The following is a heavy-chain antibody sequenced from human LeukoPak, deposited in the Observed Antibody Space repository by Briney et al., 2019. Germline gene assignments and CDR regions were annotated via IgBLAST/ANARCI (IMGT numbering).Heavy chain of an antibody. J-gene: IGHJ4*02. V-gene: IGHV3-30*02. CDR2: IRYDGTNR. Sequence: GGSLRLSCAASGFTFSSYGLHWVRQDPGKGLQWVAFIRYDGTNRYYADSVKGRFTISRDNSKNTLHLQMNSLRTEDTAMYYCAAGTNNYFDYWAREPWSPSPQ. CDR1: GFTFSSYG. D-gene: IGHD2-2*01. CDR3: AAGTNNYFDY.